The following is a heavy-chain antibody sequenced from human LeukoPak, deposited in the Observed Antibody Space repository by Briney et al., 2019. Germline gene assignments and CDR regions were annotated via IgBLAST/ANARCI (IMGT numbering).Heavy chain of an antibody. CDR1: GFTFSSYS. CDR3: ARAGPLGGSSSSFDY. D-gene: IGHD6-13*01. Sequence: PGGSLRPSCAASGFTFSSYSMNWVRQAPGKGLEWVSSISSSSSYIYYADSVKGRFTISRDNAKNSLYLQMNSLRAEDTAVYYCARAGPLGGSSSSFDYWGQGTLVTVSS. CDR2: ISSSSSYI. V-gene: IGHV3-21*01. J-gene: IGHJ4*02.